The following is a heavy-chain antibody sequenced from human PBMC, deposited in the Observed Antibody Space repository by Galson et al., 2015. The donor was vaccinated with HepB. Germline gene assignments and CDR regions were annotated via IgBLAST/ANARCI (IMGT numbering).Heavy chain of an antibody. CDR2: IIPIFGTA. J-gene: IGHJ3*01. CDR1: GGTFSSYA. Sequence: SVKVSCKASGGTFSSYAISWVRQAPGQGLEWMGGIIPIFGTANYAQKFQGRVTITADESKNQFSLRLSSVTAADTAMYHCVRQPGDTAAFDVWGQGTMVTVSS. CDR3: VRQPGDTAAFDV. D-gene: IGHD1-1*01. V-gene: IGHV1-69*13.